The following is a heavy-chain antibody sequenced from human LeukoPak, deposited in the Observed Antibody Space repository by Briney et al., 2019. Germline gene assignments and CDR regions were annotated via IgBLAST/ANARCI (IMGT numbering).Heavy chain of an antibody. CDR2: ISSSGSTI. CDR1: GFTFSDYY. J-gene: IGHJ4*02. Sequence: PGGSLRLSCAASGFTFSDYYMSWIRQAPGKGLEWVSYISSSGSTIYYADSVKGRFTISRDNSKNTLYLQMNSLRAEDTAVYYCAKDRDYYDSSGYGYSKRGFVDYWGQGTLVTVSS. D-gene: IGHD3-22*01. CDR3: AKDRDYYDSSGYGYSKRGFVDY. V-gene: IGHV3-11*04.